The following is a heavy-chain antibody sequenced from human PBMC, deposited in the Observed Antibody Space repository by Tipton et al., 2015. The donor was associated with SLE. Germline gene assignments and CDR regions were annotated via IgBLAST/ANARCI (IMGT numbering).Heavy chain of an antibody. CDR2: INHSGST. Sequence: TLSLTCAVYGGSFSGYYWSWIRQPPGKGLEWIGEINHSGSTNYNPSLKSRVTISLDTSKNQFSLRLNSVTAADTAVYYCARRGLRALLFDYWGQGTLVTVSS. CDR3: ARRGLRALLFDY. V-gene: IGHV4-34*01. J-gene: IGHJ4*02. CDR1: GGSFSGYY. D-gene: IGHD1-26*01.